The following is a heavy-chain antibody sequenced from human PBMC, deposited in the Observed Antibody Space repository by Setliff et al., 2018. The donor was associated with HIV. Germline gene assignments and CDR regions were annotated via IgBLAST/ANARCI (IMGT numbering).Heavy chain of an antibody. CDR2: SHTSGNT. D-gene: IGHD3-22*01. J-gene: IGHJ4*02. V-gene: IGHV4-4*09. CDR3: ARHAIDSGGYYSQFDY. Sequence: SETLSLTCTVSGGSISRYYWSWIRQPPGKGLEWIGYSHTSGNTKYNPSLKSRVTISVDTSKNQFFLKLSSVTAADTAVYYCARHAIDSGGYYSQFDYWGQGTLVTVSS. CDR1: GGSISRYY.